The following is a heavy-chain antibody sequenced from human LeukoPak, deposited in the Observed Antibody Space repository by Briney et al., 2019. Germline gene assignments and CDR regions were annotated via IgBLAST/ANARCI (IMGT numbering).Heavy chain of an antibody. J-gene: IGHJ4*02. D-gene: IGHD1-1*01. V-gene: IGHV3-30-3*01. CDR2: ISYDGSNK. CDR1: GFTFSSYA. CDR3: ARDTNWSAFDY. Sequence: GGSLRLSCAASGFTFSSYAMHWVRQAPGKGLEWLAVISYDGSNKCYADSVKGRFTISRDNSKNTLYLQMNSLRAEDTAVYYCARDTNWSAFDYWGQGTLVTVSS.